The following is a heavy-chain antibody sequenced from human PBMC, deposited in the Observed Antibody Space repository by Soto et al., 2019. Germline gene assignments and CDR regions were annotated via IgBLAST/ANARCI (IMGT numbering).Heavy chain of an antibody. CDR2: IYHSGST. CDR3: ARRGGGVVLTATTPFDY. D-gene: IGHD2-21*02. V-gene: IGHV4-4*02. Sequence: QVPLQESGPRLVRPSGTLSLTCTVSSGSISTANWWSWVRQPPGRGLEWIGEIYHSGSTNYNLSLKSRVTLSVGKSKNQFSLRLSSVTAADTAMYYCARRGGGVVLTATTPFDYWGQGTLVTVSS. CDR1: SGSISTANW. J-gene: IGHJ4*02.